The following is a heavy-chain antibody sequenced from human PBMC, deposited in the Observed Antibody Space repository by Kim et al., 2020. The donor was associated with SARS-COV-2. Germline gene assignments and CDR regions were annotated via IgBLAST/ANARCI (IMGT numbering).Heavy chain of an antibody. J-gene: IGHJ5*02. CDR2: IYYSGTT. Sequence: SETLSLTCTVSAGSFSIGGYYWSWIRQHPGGGLEWIGQIYYSGTTYYNPSLRSRVTISVDTAKNQYSLKVYSVTAAVTAVYYCAITYGGTNWFDPWGQGT. D-gene: IGHD5-12*01. CDR1: AGSFSIGGYY. V-gene: IGHV4-31*03. CDR3: AITYGGTNWFDP.